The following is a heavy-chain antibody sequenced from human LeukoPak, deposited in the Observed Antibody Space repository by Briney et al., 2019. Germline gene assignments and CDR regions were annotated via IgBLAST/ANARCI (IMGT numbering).Heavy chain of an antibody. CDR2: ISYDGSNK. CDR3: AKNRATQDFWSGYYSNWFDP. CDR1: TFTFSIYA. V-gene: IGHV3-30*04. J-gene: IGHJ5*02. D-gene: IGHD3-3*01. Sequence: PGGSLRLSCAASTFTFSIYAMHWVRQAPGKGLEWVAVISYDGSNKYYADSVKGRFTISRDNSKNTLYLQMNSLRAEDTAVYYCAKNRATQDFWSGYYSNWFDPWGQGTLVTVSS.